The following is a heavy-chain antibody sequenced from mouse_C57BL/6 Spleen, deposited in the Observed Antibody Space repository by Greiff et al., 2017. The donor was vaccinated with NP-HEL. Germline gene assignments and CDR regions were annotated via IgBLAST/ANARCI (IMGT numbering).Heavy chain of an antibody. CDR3: TRNGDYGNYGFAY. CDR1: GYTFTSYW. D-gene: IGHD2-1*01. V-gene: IGHV1-5*01. Sequence: VQLQQSGTVLARPGASVKMSCKTSGYTFTSYWMHWVKQRPGQGLEWIGAIYPGNSDTSYNQKFKGKAKLTAVTSASTAYMELSSLTNEDSAVYYCTRNGDYGNYGFAYWGQGTLVTVSA. CDR2: IYPGNSDT. J-gene: IGHJ3*01.